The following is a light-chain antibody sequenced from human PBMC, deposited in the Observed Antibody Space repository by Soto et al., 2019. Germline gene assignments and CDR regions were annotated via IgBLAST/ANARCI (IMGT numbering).Light chain of an antibody. J-gene: IGLJ1*01. CDR2: DNN. V-gene: IGLV1-51*01. CDR1: SSNIGNNY. CDR3: ATWDSSLSAGV. Sequence: QSVLTQPPSVSAAPGQTVTISCSGSSSNIGNNYVSWYRQLPGTAPTLLIYDNNNRPSGIPDRFSGSKSGTSATLGITGLQTGDEADYYCATWDSSLSAGVFGTGTKVTVL.